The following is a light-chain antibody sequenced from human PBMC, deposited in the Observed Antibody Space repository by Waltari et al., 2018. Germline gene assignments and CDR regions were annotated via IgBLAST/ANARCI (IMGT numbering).Light chain of an antibody. CDR2: YDS. CDR1: DIGSKS. V-gene: IGLV3-21*04. Sequence: SYVLTQPPSVSVAPGQTARITCGGNDIGSKSVHWYQQKPGQAPVLVIFYDSDRPSGSPGRFSGSNSGNTATLSISRVEAGDEAGYYCQVWASSTDHHAVFGGGTQLTVL. CDR3: QVWASSTDHHAV. J-gene: IGLJ7*01.